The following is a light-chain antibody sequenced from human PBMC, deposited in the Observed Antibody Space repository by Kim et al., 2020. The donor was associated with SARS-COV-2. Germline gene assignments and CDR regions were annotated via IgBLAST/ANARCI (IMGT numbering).Light chain of an antibody. V-gene: IGKV4-1*01. J-gene: IGKJ2*01. CDR2: WAS. Sequence: RATINCKSSHSVLYNSNNRNYLAWYQQKPGQPPKLLICWASTRESGVPDRFSGSGSATDFTLTISSLQAEDVAVYYCQQYLSTPYTFGQGTKLEI. CDR1: HSVLYNSNNRNY. CDR3: QQYLSTPYT.